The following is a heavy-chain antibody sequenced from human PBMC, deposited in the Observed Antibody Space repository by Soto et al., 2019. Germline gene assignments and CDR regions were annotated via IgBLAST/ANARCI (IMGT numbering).Heavy chain of an antibody. J-gene: IGHJ4*02. CDR2: ISSSSSYI. Sequence: EVQLVESGGGLVKPGGSLRLSCAASGFTFSSYSMNWVRQAPGKGLEWVSSISSSSSYIYYADSVKGRFTISRDNAKNSLYLQMNSLRAEDTAVYYCARDPDSGSGWADFDYWGQGTLVTVSS. CDR3: ARDPDSGSGWADFDY. V-gene: IGHV3-21*01. D-gene: IGHD6-25*01. CDR1: GFTFSSYS.